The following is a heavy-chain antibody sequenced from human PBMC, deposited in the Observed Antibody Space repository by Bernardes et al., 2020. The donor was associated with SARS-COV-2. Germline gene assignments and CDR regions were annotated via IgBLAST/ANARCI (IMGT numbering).Heavy chain of an antibody. CDR3: TGHPSYNSRMRDFDL. CDR2: ISYSGTT. Sequence: TLSLTCTVYGGSISSYYWTWVRQPPGKGLEWIGYISYSGTTNYNPSLKSRGTISLDTSKNQFSLKLSSMTAADAAMFYSTGHPSYNSRMRDFDLWGQGTMVTVSS. CDR1: GGSISSYY. D-gene: IGHD1-1*01. J-gene: IGHJ3*01. V-gene: IGHV4-59*08.